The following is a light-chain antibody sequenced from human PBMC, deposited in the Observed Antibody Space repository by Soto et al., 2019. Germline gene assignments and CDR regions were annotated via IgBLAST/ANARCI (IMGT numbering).Light chain of an antibody. J-gene: IGLJ1*01. CDR3: CSYAGCYTYL. CDR1: GNDVGAYNY. V-gene: IGLV2-11*01. Sequence: QSALTQPRSVSGSPGPSVTICCTGTGNDVGAYNYVSWYQQHPGRPTKLMIYDAARWTTGVPDRFSGCKSGNTASLTISGLQTEDEADYFCCSYAGCYTYLFGSGTKV. CDR2: DAA.